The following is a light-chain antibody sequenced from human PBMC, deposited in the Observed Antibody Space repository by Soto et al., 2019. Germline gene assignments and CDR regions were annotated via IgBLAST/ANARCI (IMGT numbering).Light chain of an antibody. CDR1: QSVSNN. CDR2: HAA. CDR3: QQYNEWTLT. Sequence: EIVMTQSPATLSVSPGERATLSCRASQSVSNNVAWYQQKPGQAPRLLIYHAATRATGIPARFSGSGSGTEVNLTISSLQSEDFAVYYCQQYNEWTLTFGGGTKVEIK. J-gene: IGKJ4*01. V-gene: IGKV3-15*01.